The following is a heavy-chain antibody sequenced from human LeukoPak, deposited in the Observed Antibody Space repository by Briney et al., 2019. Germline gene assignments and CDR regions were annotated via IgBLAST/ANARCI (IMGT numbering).Heavy chain of an antibody. J-gene: IGHJ4*02. CDR2: AYFNGIT. Sequence: PSATLSFTSTVSGVSITSHFWSWIRQSPGQGLEWIGYAYFNGITYYNPSLKSRVTISVDTSKNQFSLRLSSVTAADTAVYYCARDEGSSGALDHWGQGTLVTVSS. CDR3: ARDEGSSGALDH. D-gene: IGHD3-10*01. V-gene: IGHV4-59*11. CDR1: GVSITSHF.